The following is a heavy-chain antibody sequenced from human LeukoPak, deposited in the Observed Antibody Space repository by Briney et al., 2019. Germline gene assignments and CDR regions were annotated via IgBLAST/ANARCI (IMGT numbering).Heavy chain of an antibody. V-gene: IGHV3-23*01. Sequence: GGSLRLSCAASGXPFSNHAMTWVRQAPGKGLEWVSAITGLGGGTYYAGSVKGRFTISRDNSQNTLYLQMSDLRAEDTAVYYCARAVYCSSTSCSQFDYWGLGTLVTVSS. D-gene: IGHD2-2*01. CDR3: ARAVYCSSTSCSQFDY. CDR2: ITGLGGGT. CDR1: GXPFSNHA. J-gene: IGHJ4*02.